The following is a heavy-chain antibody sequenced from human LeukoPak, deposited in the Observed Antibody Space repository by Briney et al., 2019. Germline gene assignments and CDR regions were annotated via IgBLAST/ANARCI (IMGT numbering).Heavy chain of an antibody. CDR2: IIPIFGTA. CDR3: ATRDRWLQFPFDY. J-gene: IGHJ4*02. V-gene: IGHV1-69*05. D-gene: IGHD5-24*01. Sequence: RASVKVSCKAPGGTFSSYAISWVRQAPGQGLEWMGGIIPIFGTANYAQKFQGRVTITTDESTSTAYMELSSLRSEDTAVYYCATRDRWLQFPFDYWGQGTLVTVSS. CDR1: GGTFSSYA.